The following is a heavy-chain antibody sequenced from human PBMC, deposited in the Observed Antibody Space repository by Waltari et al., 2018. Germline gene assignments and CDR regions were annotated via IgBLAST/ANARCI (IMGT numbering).Heavy chain of an antibody. CDR1: GFTFSSYT. CDR3: ARDGTPGGYYYYGMDV. Sequence: EVQLVESGGGLVKPGGSLSLSCAVSGFTFSSYTLNWVRQAPGKGLEWVSSISSSSSYIEYADSVKGRFTISRDNAKNSVFLHMNSLRAEDTAVYFCARDGTPGGYYYYGMDVWGQGTTVTVSS. D-gene: IGHD1-1*01. CDR2: ISSSSSYI. J-gene: IGHJ6*02. V-gene: IGHV3-21*01.